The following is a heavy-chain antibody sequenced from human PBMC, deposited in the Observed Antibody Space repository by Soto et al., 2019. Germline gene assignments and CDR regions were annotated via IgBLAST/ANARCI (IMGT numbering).Heavy chain of an antibody. CDR3: ARVWGGAFDI. J-gene: IGHJ3*02. D-gene: IGHD3-10*01. V-gene: IGHV4-59*01. Sequence: PSDTLSLTFTVSGCPISNYFWSWIRQPPGKGLEWIGYIYYSGSTNYNPSLKSRVTISVDTSKNQFSLKLSSVTAADTAVYYCARVWGGAFDIWGQGTMVT. CDR2: IYYSGST. CDR1: GCPISNYF.